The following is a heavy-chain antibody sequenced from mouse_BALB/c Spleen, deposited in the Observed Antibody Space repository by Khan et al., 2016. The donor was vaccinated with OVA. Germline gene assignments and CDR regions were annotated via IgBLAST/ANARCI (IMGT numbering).Heavy chain of an antibody. Sequence: QVQLQQPGAELVKPGASMKLSCKASGYTFTSYNMYWVKQRPGQGLEWIGGINPSNGYTNFHEKFKSKATLTVDKSSSTAYMQLSGLTSEDSAVYYCTRGGAWANMISWFAYWGQGTLVTVSA. CDR1: GYTFTSYN. J-gene: IGHJ3*01. V-gene: IGHV1S81*02. CDR2: INPSNGYT. D-gene: IGHD2-4*01. CDR3: TRGGAWANMISWFAY.